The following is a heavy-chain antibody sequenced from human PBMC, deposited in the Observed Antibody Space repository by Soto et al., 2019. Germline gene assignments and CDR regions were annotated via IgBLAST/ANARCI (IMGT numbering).Heavy chain of an antibody. V-gene: IGHV4-39*01. CDR2: IYYSGST. Sequence: QMQLQESGPGLVKPSETLSLTCTVSGGSISSSSYYWGWIRQPPGKGLEWIGSIYYSGSTYYNPSPKSRVTISVDTSKNQFSLKLSSVTAADTAVYYCARPVYSYQLILEGYYFDYWGQGTLVTVSS. CDR3: ARPVYSYQLILEGYYFDY. D-gene: IGHD3-3*01. CDR1: GGSISSSSYY. J-gene: IGHJ4*02.